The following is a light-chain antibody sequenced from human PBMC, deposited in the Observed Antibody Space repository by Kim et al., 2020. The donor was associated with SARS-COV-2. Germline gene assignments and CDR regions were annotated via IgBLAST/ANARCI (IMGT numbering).Light chain of an antibody. J-gene: IGKJ2*01. CDR1: QHISSY. Sequence: SAAVGDIVNITSRAIQHISSYLNWYQQKPGKAPKLLIYAASSLQSGVPSRFSGSGSATDFTLSISSLQPEDFATYDCQQSYSTPYTFGQVTKLEI. CDR3: QQSYSTPYT. V-gene: IGKV1-39*01. CDR2: AAS.